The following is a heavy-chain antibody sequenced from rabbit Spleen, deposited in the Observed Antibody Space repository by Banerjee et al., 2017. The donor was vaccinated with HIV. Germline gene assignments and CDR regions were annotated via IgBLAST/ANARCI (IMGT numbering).Heavy chain of an antibody. CDR2: IAGSSSAFT. J-gene: IGHJ6*01. CDR3: ARDTGTSFSSYGMDL. D-gene: IGHD7-1*01. V-gene: IGHV1S45*01. CDR1: GFSFSSSDY. Sequence: QEQLVESGGGLVQPEGSLTLTCTASGFSFSSSDYICWVRQAPGKGLEWISCIAGSSSAFTYSATWAKGRFTISKTSSTTVTLQMTSLTVADTATYFCARDTGTSFSSYGMDLWGPGTLVTVS.